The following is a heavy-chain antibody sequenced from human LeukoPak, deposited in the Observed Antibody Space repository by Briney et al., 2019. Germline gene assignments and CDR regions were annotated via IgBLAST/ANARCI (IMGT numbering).Heavy chain of an antibody. J-gene: IGHJ5*02. D-gene: IGHD2-8*01. Sequence: GASVEVSCKASGYTFTGYYMHWVRQAPGQGLEWMGWINPNSGGTNYAQKFQGRVTMTRDTSISTAYMELSRLRSDDTAVYYCARSNPWPGPRLYPNWFDPWGQGTLVTVSS. CDR1: GYTFTGYY. CDR2: INPNSGGT. V-gene: IGHV1-2*02. CDR3: ARSNPWPGPRLYPNWFDP.